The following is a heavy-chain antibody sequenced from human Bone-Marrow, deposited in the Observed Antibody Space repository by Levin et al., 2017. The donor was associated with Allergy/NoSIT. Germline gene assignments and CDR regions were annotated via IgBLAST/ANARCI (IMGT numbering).Heavy chain of an antibody. CDR3: ASWAMYHYDRSAFDYFYYAMDV. J-gene: IGHJ6*02. CDR2: ISAGGNYI. CDR1: GILFSSYD. Sequence: GESLKISCAASGILFSSYDMNWVRQAPGKGLEWVSSISAGGNYIYYADSVMGRFTISRDNAKNSLFLQMNSLRAEDTAVYYCASWAMYHYDRSAFDYFYYAMDVWGQGTTVTVSS. D-gene: IGHD3-22*01. V-gene: IGHV3-21*01.